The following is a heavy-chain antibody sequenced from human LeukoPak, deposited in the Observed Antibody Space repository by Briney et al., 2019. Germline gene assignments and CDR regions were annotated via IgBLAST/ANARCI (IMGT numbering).Heavy chain of an antibody. J-gene: IGHJ4*02. Sequence: SETLSLTCTVSGGSISSYYWSWIRQTPGEGLEWIGYFYYGGSTNYNPSLKSRVTISLDTSKNQFSLKLSSVTAADTAVYYCARSGGWYYYFDYWGQGTLVTVSS. D-gene: IGHD6-19*01. V-gene: IGHV4-59*08. CDR3: ARSGGWYYYFDY. CDR1: GGSISSYY. CDR2: FYYGGST.